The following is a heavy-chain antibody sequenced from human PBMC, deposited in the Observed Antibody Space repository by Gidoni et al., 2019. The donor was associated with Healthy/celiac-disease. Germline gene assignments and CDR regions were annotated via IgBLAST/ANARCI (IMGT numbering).Heavy chain of an antibody. D-gene: IGHD6-19*01. J-gene: IGHJ3*02. CDR2: IRWNSGSI. CDR1: GFTFDDYA. CDR3: AKEKIQWLVHNDAFDI. V-gene: IGHV3-9*01. Sequence: EVQLVESGGGLVQPGRSLRLSCAASGFTFDDYAMHWVRQAPGKGLECVSGIRWNSGSIGYADSVKGRFTISRDNAKNSLYLQMNSLRAEDTALYYCAKEKIQWLVHNDAFDIWGQGTMVTVSS.